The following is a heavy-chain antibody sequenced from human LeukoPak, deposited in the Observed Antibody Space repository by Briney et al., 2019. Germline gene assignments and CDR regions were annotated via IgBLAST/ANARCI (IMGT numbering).Heavy chain of an antibody. Sequence: GGSLRLSCATSGFTFSSYWMSWVRQAPGKGPEWVASIKEDGSEKYHVDSVKGRFTISRDNAKNSLYLQMNSLRAEDTAVYYCARHPYYYGPGSYFEYFQHWGQGTLVTVSS. CDR2: IKEDGSEK. CDR1: GFTFSSYW. CDR3: ARHPYYYGPGSYFEYFQH. V-gene: IGHV3-7*01. D-gene: IGHD3-10*01. J-gene: IGHJ1*01.